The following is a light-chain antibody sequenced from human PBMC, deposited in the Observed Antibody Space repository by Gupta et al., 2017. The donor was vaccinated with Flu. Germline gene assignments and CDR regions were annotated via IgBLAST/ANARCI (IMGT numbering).Light chain of an antibody. CDR1: QSTSGY. Sequence: DIQMTQSPSSLSAFVGDRVTITCRASQSTSGYLNWYQQEPEKAPKLLIYAVSNLQNGVPSRFSGSGSGTDFTLTISSLQPEDSATYYCQQSYSSPLTFGGGTKVEIK. CDR2: AVS. J-gene: IGKJ4*01. V-gene: IGKV1-39*01. CDR3: QQSYSSPLT.